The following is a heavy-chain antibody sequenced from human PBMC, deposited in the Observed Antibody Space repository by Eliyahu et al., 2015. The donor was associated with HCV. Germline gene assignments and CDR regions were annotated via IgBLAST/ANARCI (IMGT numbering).Heavy chain of an antibody. CDR2: IYYSGST. CDR3: ARLVVPAAIDY. J-gene: IGHJ4*02. V-gene: IGHV4-39*01. Sequence: QLQLQESGPGLGKPSETLSLPCXVXGRXXSXSSXYWXWTRQPPGKGLEWIGSIYYSGSTYXNPSLKSRVTISVDTSKNQFSLKLSSVTAADTAVYYCARLVVPAAIDYWGQGTLVTVSS. CDR1: GRXXSXSSXY. D-gene: IGHD2-2*01.